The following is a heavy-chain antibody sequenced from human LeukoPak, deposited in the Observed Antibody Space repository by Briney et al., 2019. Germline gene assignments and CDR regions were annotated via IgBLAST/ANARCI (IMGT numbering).Heavy chain of an antibody. CDR3: ARVRNRGYYTPFDY. Sequence: ASVKVSCKASGYTFTGYYMHWVRQAPGQGLEWMGWINPNSGGTNYAQKFQGRVTMTRDTSISTAYMELSRLRSDDTAVYYCARVRNRGYYTPFDYWGQGTLVTVPS. CDR2: INPNSGGT. D-gene: IGHD3-3*01. V-gene: IGHV1-2*02. CDR1: GYTFTGYY. J-gene: IGHJ4*02.